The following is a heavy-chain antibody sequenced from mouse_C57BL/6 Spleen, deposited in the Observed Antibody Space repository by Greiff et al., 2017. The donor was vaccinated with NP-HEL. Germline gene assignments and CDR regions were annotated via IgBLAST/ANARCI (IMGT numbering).Heavy chain of an antibody. Sequence: EVQVVESGGGLVQPGGSLKLSCAASGFTFSDYGMAWVRQAPRKGPEWVAFISNLAYSIYYADTVTGRFTISRENAKNTLYLEMSSLGSEDTAMDYYAGGGGSYWYFDVWGTGTTVTVSS. D-gene: IGHD1-1*02. V-gene: IGHV5-15*01. J-gene: IGHJ1*03. CDR1: GFTFSDYG. CDR3: AGGGGSYWYFDV. CDR2: ISNLAYSI.